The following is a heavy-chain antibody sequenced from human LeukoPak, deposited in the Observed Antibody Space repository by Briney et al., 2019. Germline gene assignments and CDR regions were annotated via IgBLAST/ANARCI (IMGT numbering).Heavy chain of an antibody. Sequence: KPGGSLRLSCAASGFTFSNAWMSWVRQAPGKGLEWVGRIKRKTDSGTTDYAAPVNGRFTISRDNSKNTLYLQMNSLRAEDTAVYYCARDWWYCSGGSCYTISNPFDYWGQGTLVTVSS. V-gene: IGHV3-15*01. D-gene: IGHD2-15*01. CDR1: GFTFSNAW. CDR2: IKRKTDSGTT. CDR3: ARDWWYCSGGSCYTISNPFDY. J-gene: IGHJ4*02.